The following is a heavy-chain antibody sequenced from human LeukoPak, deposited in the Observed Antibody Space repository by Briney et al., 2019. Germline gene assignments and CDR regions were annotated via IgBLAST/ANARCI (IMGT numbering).Heavy chain of an antibody. CDR3: ARPVRVAAAGKDFDY. J-gene: IGHJ4*02. V-gene: IGHV1-18*01. CDR2: ISVYNGNT. CDR1: GYTFTSYG. D-gene: IGHD6-13*01. Sequence: ASVKVSCKASGYTFTSYGITWARQAPGQGLEWMGWISVYNGNTNYKQKFQGRATMTTDTSTSTAYMELSRLRSDDTAVYYCARPVRVAAAGKDFDYWGQGTLVTVSS.